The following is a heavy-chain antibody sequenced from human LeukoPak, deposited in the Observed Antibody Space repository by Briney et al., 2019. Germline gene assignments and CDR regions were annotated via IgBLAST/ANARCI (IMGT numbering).Heavy chain of an antibody. Sequence: ASVKVSCKASGYTFTGYYMHWVRQAPGQGLEWMGWINPNSGGTNYAQKFQGRVTMTRDTSISTAYMELSRLRSDDTAVYYCARDEPYSSGWLFDYGGQGTLVTVSS. J-gene: IGHJ4*02. D-gene: IGHD6-19*01. CDR3: ARDEPYSSGWLFDY. V-gene: IGHV1-2*02. CDR1: GYTFTGYY. CDR2: INPNSGGT.